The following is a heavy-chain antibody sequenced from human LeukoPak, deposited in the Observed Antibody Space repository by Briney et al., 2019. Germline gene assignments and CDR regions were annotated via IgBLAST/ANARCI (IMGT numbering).Heavy chain of an antibody. CDR2: INPSSGGT. V-gene: IGHV1-2*02. CDR3: ARVTCVTTTCRPSNWFDP. D-gene: IGHD3-22*01. CDR1: GYIFNDYY. J-gene: IGHJ5*02. Sequence: ASVKVSCKASGYIFNDYYIHWVRQAPGQGLEWMGWINPSSGGTGYAQKFQGRVTMTRDTSISTAYMDLSRLTSDDTAVYYCARVTCVTTTCRPSNWFDPWCEGALVTVSS.